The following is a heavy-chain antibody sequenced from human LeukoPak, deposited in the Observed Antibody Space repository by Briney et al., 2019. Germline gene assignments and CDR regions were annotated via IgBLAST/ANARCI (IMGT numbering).Heavy chain of an antibody. CDR3: ARAGYSYGPPSFDY. J-gene: IGHJ4*02. CDR1: GGSISSYY. V-gene: IGHV4-59*01. CDR2: IYYSGST. D-gene: IGHD5-18*01. Sequence: PSETLSLTCTVSGGSISSYYWSWIRQPPGKGLEWIGYIYYSGSTNYNPSLKSRVTISLDTSKNQFSLKLYSVTAADTAVYYCARAGYSYGPPSFDYWGQGTLVTVSS.